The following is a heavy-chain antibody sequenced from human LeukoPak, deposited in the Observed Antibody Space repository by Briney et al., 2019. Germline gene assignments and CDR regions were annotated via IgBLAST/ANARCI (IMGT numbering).Heavy chain of an antibody. CDR3: ARGAEERYNWFDP. V-gene: IGHV4-30-2*01. J-gene: IGHJ5*02. CDR1: GGSMSSGGYS. CDR2: IYHSGNT. Sequence: SETLSLTCAVSGGSMSSGGYSWSWIRQPPGKGLEFIGYIYHSGNTYYIPSLKSRVTISVDRSKNQFSLQLNSVTPEDTAVYYCARGAEERYNWFDPWGQGTLVTVSS.